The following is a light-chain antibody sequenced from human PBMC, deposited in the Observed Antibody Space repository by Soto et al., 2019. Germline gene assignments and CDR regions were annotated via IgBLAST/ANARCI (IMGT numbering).Light chain of an antibody. V-gene: IGLV2-23*02. CDR2: EDN. Sequence: QSALTQPASVSGSPGQSITISCTGASNDIASYNLVSWYQHHPGKAPRLMIYEDNKRPSGVSNRFSGSKSGKMASLTISGLQAEDEAEYYCCSYAAGGSFVVFGGGTKPPS. CDR1: SNDIASYNL. CDR3: CSYAAGGSFVV. J-gene: IGLJ2*01.